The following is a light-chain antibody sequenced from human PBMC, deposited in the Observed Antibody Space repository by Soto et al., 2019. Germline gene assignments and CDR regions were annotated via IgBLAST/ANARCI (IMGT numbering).Light chain of an antibody. CDR1: QSVSSSY. CDR3: KQYGSSPGT. Sequence: EIVLTHSPGTLSLSPGERATLSCRASQSVSSSYLAWYQQNPGQAPRLLIYGASSRATGIPDRFSGSGSGTDFTLTISRLEPEDFAVYYCKQYGSSPGTFGQGTQVDI. V-gene: IGKV3-20*01. CDR2: GAS. J-gene: IGKJ1*01.